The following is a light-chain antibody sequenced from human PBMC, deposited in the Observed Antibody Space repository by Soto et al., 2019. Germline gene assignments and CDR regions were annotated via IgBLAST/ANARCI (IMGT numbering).Light chain of an antibody. V-gene: IGKV1-12*01. CDR2: ATS. J-gene: IGKJ4*01. CDR3: QQANSFPLT. CDR1: QAISSW. Sequence: DIQMTQSPSSVFASVGDRVTITCRASQAISSWLTWYQQKPGKASRMLIFATSSLQVGVPSRFSGSGSGTDFTLTISSLQPEDFANYYCQQANSFPLTFGGGTKLEIK.